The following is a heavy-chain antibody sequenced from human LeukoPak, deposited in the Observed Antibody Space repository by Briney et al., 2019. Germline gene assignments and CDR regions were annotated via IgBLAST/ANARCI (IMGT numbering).Heavy chain of an antibody. CDR1: GYSISSGYY. CDR3: ARNYYDSSNYYWTDAFDI. J-gene: IGHJ3*02. Sequence: SETLSLTCTVSGYSISSGYYWGWIRQPPGKGLVWIGSIYHSGSTYYNPSLNSRVTISVDTSNNQFSLKLSSVTAADTAVYYCARNYYDSSNYYWTDAFDIWGQGTMVTVSS. D-gene: IGHD3-22*01. V-gene: IGHV4-38-2*02. CDR2: IYHSGST.